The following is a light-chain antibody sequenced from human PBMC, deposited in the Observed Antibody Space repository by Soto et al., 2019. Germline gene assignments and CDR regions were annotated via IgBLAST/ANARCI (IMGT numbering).Light chain of an antibody. Sequence: QSVLTQPPSVSAAPGQRVTISCSGSSSNIGNNYVSWYQQLPGTAPKLLIYENNKQPSGIPDRFSGSKSGTSATLGITGLQTGDEADYYCGTWDSSLSVSYVFGTGTKLTVL. J-gene: IGLJ1*01. V-gene: IGLV1-51*02. CDR1: SSNIGNNY. CDR3: GTWDSSLSVSYV. CDR2: ENN.